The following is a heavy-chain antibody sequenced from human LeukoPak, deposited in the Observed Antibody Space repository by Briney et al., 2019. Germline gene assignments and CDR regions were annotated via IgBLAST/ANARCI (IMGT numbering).Heavy chain of an antibody. J-gene: IGHJ5*02. D-gene: IGHD2-2*01. CDR3: ARDLVTEPTGDWLDP. CDR1: GFTFSSYS. V-gene: IGHV3-21*01. CDR2: ISSSSSYI. Sequence: GGSLRLSCAASGFTFSSYSMNWVRQAPGKGLEWVSSISSSSSYIYYADSVKGRFTISRDNAKNSLYLQMNSLRDEDTAVYYCARDLVTEPTGDWLDPWGQGTLVTVSS.